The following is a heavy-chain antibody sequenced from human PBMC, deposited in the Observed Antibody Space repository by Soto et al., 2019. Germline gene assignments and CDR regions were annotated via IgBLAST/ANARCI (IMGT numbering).Heavy chain of an antibody. Sequence: QVQLVQSGAEVKKPGSSVKVSCKASGGTFSSYTISWVRQAPGQGLEWMGRIIPILGIANYAQKFQGRVTITADKSTSTAYMELSSLRSEDTDVYYCARVGGSGSYYNVSCGDYLDVWGKGTTVTVSS. J-gene: IGHJ6*03. CDR2: IIPILGIA. D-gene: IGHD3-10*01. V-gene: IGHV1-69*02. CDR1: GGTFSSYT. CDR3: ARVGGSGSYYNVSCGDYLDV.